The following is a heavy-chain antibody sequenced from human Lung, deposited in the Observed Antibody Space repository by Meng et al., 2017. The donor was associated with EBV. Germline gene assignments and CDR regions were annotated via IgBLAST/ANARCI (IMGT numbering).Heavy chain of an antibody. CDR2: TYYRSKWYN. J-gene: IGHJ2*01. V-gene: IGHV6-1*01. CDR1: GDSVSSSIAA. CDR3: ARGATSVFDL. Sequence: QVQLQQSGPGLVKPSQTLSPTCVISGDSVSSSIAAWTWIMQSPSRGLEWLGRTYYRSKWYNDYAVFVKSRITINPDTSKNQFSLQLNSVTPEDTAVYYCARGATSVFDLWGRGTLVTVSS.